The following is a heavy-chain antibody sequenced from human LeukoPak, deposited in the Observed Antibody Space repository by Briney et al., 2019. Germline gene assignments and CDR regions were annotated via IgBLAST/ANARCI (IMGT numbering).Heavy chain of an antibody. CDR2: INPNSGGT. J-gene: IGHJ4*02. V-gene: IGHV1-2*06. Sequence: ASVKVSCKGSGYTFTGYYMHWVRQAPGQGLEWMGRINPNSGGTNYAQKFQGRVTMTRDTSISTAYMELSRLRSDDTAVYYCARNLYYYDSSGYFFWGQGTLVTVSS. CDR3: ARNLYYYDSSGYFF. D-gene: IGHD3-22*01. CDR1: GYTFTGYY.